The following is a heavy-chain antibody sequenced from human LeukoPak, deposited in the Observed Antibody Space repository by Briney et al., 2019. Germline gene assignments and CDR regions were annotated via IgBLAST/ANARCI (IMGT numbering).Heavy chain of an antibody. CDR1: GGSISSSSYY. D-gene: IGHD3-10*01. J-gene: IGHJ4*02. CDR3: ARVRRFGVNFDY. V-gene: IGHV4-39*07. Sequence: KPSETLSLTCTVSGGSISSSSYYWGWIRQPPGKGLEWIGEINHSGSTNYNPSLKSRVTISVDTSKNQFSLKLSSVTAADTAVYYCARVRRFGVNFDYWGQGTLVTVSS. CDR2: INHSGST.